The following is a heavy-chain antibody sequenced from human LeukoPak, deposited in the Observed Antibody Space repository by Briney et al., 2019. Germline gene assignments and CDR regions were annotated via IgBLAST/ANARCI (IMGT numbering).Heavy chain of an antibody. CDR1: GFTVSSNY. D-gene: IGHD4-11*01. CDR2: IYSGGST. J-gene: IGHJ6*03. Sequence: PGGSLRLSCAASGFTVSSNYMSWVRQAPGKGLEWVSVIYSGGSTYYADSVKGRFTISRDNSKNTLYLQMNSLRAEDTAVYYCAMGGTTVSFSVRYYMDVWGKGTTVTVSS. V-gene: IGHV3-53*01. CDR3: AMGGTTVSFSVRYYMDV.